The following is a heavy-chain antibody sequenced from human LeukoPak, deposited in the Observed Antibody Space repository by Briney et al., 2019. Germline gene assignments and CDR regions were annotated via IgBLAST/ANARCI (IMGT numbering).Heavy chain of an antibody. V-gene: IGHV4-39*07. D-gene: IGHD1-26*01. J-gene: IGHJ4*02. CDR1: GGSISSSSYY. CDR2: IYYSGGT. CDR3: ARDPREGFDY. Sequence: TSETLSLTCTVSGGSISSSSYYWGWIRQPPGKGLEWIGSIYYSGGTYYNPSLKSRVTISVDTSKNQFSLKLSSVTAADTAVYYCARDPREGFDYWGQGTLVTVSS.